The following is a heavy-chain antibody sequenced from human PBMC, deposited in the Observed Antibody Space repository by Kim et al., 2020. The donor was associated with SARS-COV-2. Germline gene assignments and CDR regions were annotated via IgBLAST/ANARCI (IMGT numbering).Heavy chain of an antibody. D-gene: IGHD6-13*01. CDR3: AKCLGEYSRAPIDY. V-gene: IGHV3-23*01. CDR1: GFTFSSYA. J-gene: IGHJ4*02. Sequence: GGSLRLSCVVSGFTFSSYAMRWVRQAPGKGLEWVSDISGSGGSTYYAESVKGRFTVSRDNSKNTLFLQMNSLRAEDAALYYCAKCLGEYSRAPIDYWGQGTLVTVSS. CDR2: ISGSGGST.